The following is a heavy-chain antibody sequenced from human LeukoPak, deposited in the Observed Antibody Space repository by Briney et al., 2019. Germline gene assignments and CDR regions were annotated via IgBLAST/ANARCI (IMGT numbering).Heavy chain of an antibody. Sequence: KPSETLSLTCTVSGGSISSYYWSWIRQPPGKGLEWIGYIYYSGSTNYNPSLKSRVTISVDTSKNQFSLKLSSVTAADAAVYYCARGGVVTATNFDYWGQGTLVTVSS. CDR1: GGSISSYY. CDR3: ARGGVVTATNFDY. D-gene: IGHD2-21*02. J-gene: IGHJ4*02. V-gene: IGHV4-59*01. CDR2: IYYSGST.